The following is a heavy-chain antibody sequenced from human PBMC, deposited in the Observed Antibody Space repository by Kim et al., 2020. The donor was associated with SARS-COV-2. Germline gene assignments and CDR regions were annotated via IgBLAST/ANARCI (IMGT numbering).Heavy chain of an antibody. D-gene: IGHD3-16*01. CDR3: ARGRNLVFWYYP. J-gene: IGHJ5*02. CDR2: IYHSGSA. CDR1: GASVSADGYY. V-gene: IGHV4-31*03. Sequence: SETLSLTCTVSGASVSADGYYWSWIRQRPGKGLEWIGYIYHSGSAYYNPSLKSRLSLSIDTSKNNFSLKLSSVTAADTAIYFCARGRNLVFWYYPWGQGT.